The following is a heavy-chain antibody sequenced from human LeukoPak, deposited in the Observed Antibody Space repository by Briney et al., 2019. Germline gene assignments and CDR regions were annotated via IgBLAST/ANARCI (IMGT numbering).Heavy chain of an antibody. Sequence: GGYLRLSCAAYRLTFSTYAMQWDRPAPGKGLKWVAVISYDGSNKYYADSVKGRFTISRDNSKNTLYLQMNSLRAEDTAVYYCARARDGYNYYFDYWGQGTLVTVSS. D-gene: IGHD5-24*01. V-gene: IGHV3-30-3*01. CDR2: ISYDGSNK. J-gene: IGHJ4*02. CDR1: RLTFSTYA. CDR3: ARARDGYNYYFDY.